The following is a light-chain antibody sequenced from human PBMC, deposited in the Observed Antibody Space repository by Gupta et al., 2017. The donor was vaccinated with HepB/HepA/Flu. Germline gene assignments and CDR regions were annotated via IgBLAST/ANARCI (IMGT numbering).Light chain of an antibody. V-gene: IGLV2-18*02. CDR1: SSDIGSNNG. CDR3: SSYRNTYSPHVL. J-gene: IGLJ3*02. Sequence: QSALTQPPPVSGSLGQSVTISCTGSSSDIGSNNGVSWYQQPPGTAPKLIIYEVTNRPSGVPDRFSGSKSGNTASLTISGLRAEDEAAYYCSSYRNTYSPHVLFGGGTKLTVL. CDR2: EVT.